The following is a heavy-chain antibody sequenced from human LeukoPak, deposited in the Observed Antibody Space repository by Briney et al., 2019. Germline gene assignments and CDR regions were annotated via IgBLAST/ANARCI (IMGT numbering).Heavy chain of an antibody. CDR3: ARVHTAVTTYYFDY. CDR1: GGSVSIGSYY. V-gene: IGHV4-61*01. J-gene: IGHJ4*02. CDR2: IYYSGST. D-gene: IGHD4-17*01. Sequence: SETLSLTCTVSGGSVSIGSYYWSWIRQPPGKGLEWIGYIYYSGSTNYNPSLKSRVTISVDTSKNQFSLKLSSVTAADTAVYYCARVHTAVTTYYFDYWGQGTLVTVSS.